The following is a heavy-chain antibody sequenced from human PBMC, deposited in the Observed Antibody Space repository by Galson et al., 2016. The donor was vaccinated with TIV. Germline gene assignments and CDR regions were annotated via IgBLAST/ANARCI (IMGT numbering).Heavy chain of an antibody. CDR1: GYTFTSYD. D-gene: IGHD4-17*01. V-gene: IGHV1-8*02. CDR3: ARSGDYGDY. Sequence: SVKVSCKASGYTFTSYDINWMRQATGQGLEWMGWMNPNSGNTGYAQKFRGRVTMTRNTSVRTAYMELSSLRPEDTAVYYCARSGDYGDYWGQGTLVTVSS. CDR2: MNPNSGNT. J-gene: IGHJ4*02.